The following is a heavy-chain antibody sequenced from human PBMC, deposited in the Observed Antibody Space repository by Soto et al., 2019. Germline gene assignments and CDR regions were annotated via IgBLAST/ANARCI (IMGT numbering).Heavy chain of an antibody. V-gene: IGHV3-33*01. CDR3: ALQPSAEYFQH. D-gene: IGHD4-4*01. CDR1: GVTFSSYG. CDR2: IWYDGSNK. J-gene: IGHJ1*01. Sequence: GGSLRLSCAASGVTFSSYGMHWVRQAPGKGLEWVAVIWYDGSNKYYADSVKGRFTISRDNSKNTLYLQMNSLRAEDTAVYYCALQPSAEYFQHWGQGTLVTVS.